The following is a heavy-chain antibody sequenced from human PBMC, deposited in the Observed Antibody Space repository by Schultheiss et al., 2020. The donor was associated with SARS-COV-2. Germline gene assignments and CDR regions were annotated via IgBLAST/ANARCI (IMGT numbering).Heavy chain of an antibody. J-gene: IGHJ6*02. Sequence: GGSLRLSCAASGFTVSSNYMSWVRQAPGKGLEWVAVISYDGSNKYYADSVKGRFTISRDNSKNTLYLQMNSLRAEDTAVYYCAAEGSYGMDVWGQGTTVTVSS. CDR1: GFTVSSNY. CDR2: ISYDGSNK. CDR3: AAEGSYGMDV. V-gene: IGHV3-30*03.